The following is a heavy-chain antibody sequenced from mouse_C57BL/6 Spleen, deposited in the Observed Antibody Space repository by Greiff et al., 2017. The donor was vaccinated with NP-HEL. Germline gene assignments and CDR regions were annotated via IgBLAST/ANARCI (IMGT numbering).Heavy chain of an antibody. CDR3: TTGGSKMDY. CDR2: IDPENGDT. Sequence: VQLQQSGAELVRPGASVKLSCTASGFNIKDDYMHWVKQRPEQGLEWIGWIDPENGDTEYASKFQGKATITADTSSNTAYLQLSSLTSEDTAVYYCTTGGSKMDYWGQGTTLTVSS. D-gene: IGHD1-1*01. CDR1: GFNIKDDY. J-gene: IGHJ2*01. V-gene: IGHV14-4*01.